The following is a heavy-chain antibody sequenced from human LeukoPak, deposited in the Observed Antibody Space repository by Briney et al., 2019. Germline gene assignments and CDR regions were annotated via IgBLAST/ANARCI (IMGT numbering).Heavy chain of an antibody. J-gene: IGHJ4*02. CDR3: AREMGEIARGYYFDY. CDR2: ISSSSSYI. CDR1: GFTFGSYA. V-gene: IGHV3-21*01. Sequence: GGSLRLSCAASGFTFGSYAMTWARQAPGKGLEWVSSISSSSSYIYYADSVKGRFTISRDNAKNSLYLQMNSLRAEDTAVYYCAREMGEIARGYYFDYWGQGTLVTVSS. D-gene: IGHD5-24*01.